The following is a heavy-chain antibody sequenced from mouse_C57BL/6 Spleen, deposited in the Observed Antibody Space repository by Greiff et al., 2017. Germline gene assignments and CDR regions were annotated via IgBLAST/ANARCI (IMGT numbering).Heavy chain of an antibody. Sequence: VQLQQSGAELVKPGASVKLSCKASGYTFTSYWMHWVKQRPGQGLEWIGMIHPNSGSTNYNEKFKSKATLTVDKSSSTAYMQLSSLTSEDSAVYYCARDSSGYSYFDYWGQGTTLTVSS. CDR1: GYTFTSYW. J-gene: IGHJ2*01. V-gene: IGHV1-64*01. CDR2: IHPNSGST. D-gene: IGHD3-2*02. CDR3: ARDSSGYSYFDY.